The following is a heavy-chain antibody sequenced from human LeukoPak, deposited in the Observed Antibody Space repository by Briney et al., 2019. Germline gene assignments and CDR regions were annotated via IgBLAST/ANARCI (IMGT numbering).Heavy chain of an antibody. CDR2: INHSGHT. CDR3: TRMTAGHDY. CDR1: GVSFDDYY. D-gene: IGHD2-21*02. Sequence: SETLSFTCAGSGVSFDDYYWSWVRQTPGKGLEWIGEINHSGHTNDSPSLKSRVTLSIDTSRKQSSLNLRSVTAADTGIYYCTRMTAGHDYWGQGTLVTVSS. J-gene: IGHJ4*02. V-gene: IGHV4-34*01.